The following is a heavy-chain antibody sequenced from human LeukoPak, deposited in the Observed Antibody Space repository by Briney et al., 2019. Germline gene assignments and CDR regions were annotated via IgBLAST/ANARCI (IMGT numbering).Heavy chain of an antibody. J-gene: IGHJ4*02. CDR2: ISHDGRYK. CDR1: GFTFSTHA. V-gene: IGHV3-30*04. Sequence: GGSLRLSCAASGFTFSTHAMHRVRQAPGKGLEWAAVISHDGRYKYYGNSVKGRFTISRDNSKNTLSLEMISLRGEDTALYYCAREGTAMVRYYFDYWGQGTLVTVSS. CDR3: AREGTAMVRYYFDY. D-gene: IGHD5-18*01.